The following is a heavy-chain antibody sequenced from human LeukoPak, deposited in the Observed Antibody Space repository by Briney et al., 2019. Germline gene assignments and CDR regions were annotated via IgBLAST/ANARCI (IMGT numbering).Heavy chain of an antibody. CDR3: VSGKALDN. V-gene: IGHV3-9*03. D-gene: IGHD4-23*01. J-gene: IGHJ4*02. CDR1: GFTFDDYA. Sequence: GGSLRLSCTASGFTFDDYAMHWVRQAPGKGLEWVSGISWNSANVGYVDSVKGRFTISRDNARNSLYLQMNSLRAEDMALYYCVSGKALDNWGQGTLVTVSS. CDR2: ISWNSANV.